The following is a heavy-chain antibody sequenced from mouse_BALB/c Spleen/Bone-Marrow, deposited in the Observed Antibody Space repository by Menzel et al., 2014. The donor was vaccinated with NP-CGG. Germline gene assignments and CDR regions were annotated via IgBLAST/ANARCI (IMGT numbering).Heavy chain of an antibody. CDR1: GYTFTSYW. D-gene: IGHD2-4*01. Sequence: DLVKPGASVKLSRKASGYTFTSYWINWIKQRPGQGLEWIGRIAPGSGSTYYNEMFKGKATLTVDTSSSTAYIQLSSLSSEDSADYFCARGDDYDPFAYWGQGTLVTVSA. CDR2: IAPGSGST. CDR3: ARGDDYDPFAY. J-gene: IGHJ3*01. V-gene: IGHV1S41*01.